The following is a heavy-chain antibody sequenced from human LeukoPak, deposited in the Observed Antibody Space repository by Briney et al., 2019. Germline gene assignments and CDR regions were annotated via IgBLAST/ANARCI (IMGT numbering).Heavy chain of an antibody. D-gene: IGHD6-19*01. CDR3: ARTYSSGWYWGHDYYYYYMDV. Sequence: PSETLSLTCTVSGGSISSGSYYWSWIRQPAGKGLEWIGRIYTSGSTNYNPSLKSRVTISVDTSKNQFSLKLSSVTAADTAVYYCARTYSSGWYWGHDYYYYYMDVWGKGTTVTISS. CDR2: IYTSGST. J-gene: IGHJ6*03. CDR1: GGSISSGSYY. V-gene: IGHV4-61*02.